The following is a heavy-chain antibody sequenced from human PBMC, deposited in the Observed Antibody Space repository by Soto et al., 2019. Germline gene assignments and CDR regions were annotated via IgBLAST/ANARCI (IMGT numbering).Heavy chain of an antibody. J-gene: IGHJ3*02. CDR2: IYYSGST. V-gene: IGHV4-59*08. D-gene: IGHD3-10*01. CDR3: ARLQLLWFGEPVGAFDI. CDR1: GGSISSYY. Sequence: QVQLQESGPGLVKPSETLSLTCTVSGGSISSYYWSWIRQPPGKGLEWIGYIYYSGSTNYNPSLKSRVTISVDTSKNQFSLKLSSVTAADTAVYYCARLQLLWFGEPVGAFDIWGQGTMVTVSS.